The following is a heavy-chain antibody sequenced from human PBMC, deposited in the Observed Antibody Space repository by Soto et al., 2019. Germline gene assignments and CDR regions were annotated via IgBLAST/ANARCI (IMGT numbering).Heavy chain of an antibody. CDR1: GVTFSSYW. Sequence: EVQLVESGGGLVQPGGSLRLSCAASGVTFSSYWMSWVRQAPGKRLEWVANIKQDGSQKYYVDSVKGRFTISRDNAKNSLYLQMNSLRVEDTAVYYCASAYYYDSSGYSPGGYWGQGTLVTVSS. CDR2: IKQDGSQK. J-gene: IGHJ4*02. D-gene: IGHD3-22*01. V-gene: IGHV3-7*01. CDR3: ASAYYYDSSGYSPGGY.